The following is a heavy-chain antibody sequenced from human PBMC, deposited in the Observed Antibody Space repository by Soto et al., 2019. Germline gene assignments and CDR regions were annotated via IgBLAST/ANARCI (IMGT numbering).Heavy chain of an antibody. CDR3: AKPYYDSSGSQQFDP. CDR2: ISGSGGST. CDR1: GFTFSSYA. D-gene: IGHD3-22*01. V-gene: IGHV3-23*01. Sequence: GGSLRLSCAASGFTFSSYAMSWVRQAPGKGLEWVSAISGSGGSTYYADSVKGRFTISRDNSKNTLYLQMNSLRAEDTAVYYCAKPYYDSSGSQQFDPWGQGTLVTVSS. J-gene: IGHJ5*02.